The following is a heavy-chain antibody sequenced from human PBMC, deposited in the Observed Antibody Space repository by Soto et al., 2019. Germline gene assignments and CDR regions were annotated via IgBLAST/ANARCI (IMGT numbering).Heavy chain of an antibody. Sequence: GGSLRLSCTASGFTFSSYNINWVRQAPGKGLEWVSSISTTSTYIYYSDSVKGRFTISRDNANNSLFLHMNSLRAEDTAVYFFARDYPARWAFEFWGQGALLTVSS. V-gene: IGHV3-21*01. J-gene: IGHJ4*02. D-gene: IGHD6-6*01. CDR3: ARDYPARWAFEF. CDR1: GFTFSSYN. CDR2: ISTTSTYI.